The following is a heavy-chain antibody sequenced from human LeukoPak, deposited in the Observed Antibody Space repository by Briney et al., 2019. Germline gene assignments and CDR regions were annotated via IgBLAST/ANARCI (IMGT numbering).Heavy chain of an antibody. J-gene: IGHJ4*02. CDR3: ARAGPHYYDSSGIDY. CDR1: GFTFSSYG. V-gene: IGHV1-46*01. CDR2: INPSGGST. D-gene: IGHD3-22*01. Sequence: PGGSLRLSCAASGFTFSSYGMHWVRQAPGQGLEWMGIINPSGGSTSYAQKFQGRVTMTRDTSTSTVYMELSSLRSEDTAVYYCARAGPHYYDSSGIDYWGQGTLVTVSS.